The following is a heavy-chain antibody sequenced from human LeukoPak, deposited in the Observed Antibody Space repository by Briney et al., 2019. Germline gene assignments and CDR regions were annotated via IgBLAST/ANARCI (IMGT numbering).Heavy chain of an antibody. Sequence: GASVKVXXXASGYTFTSYAMHWVRQAPGQRLEXMGWINAGNGNTKYSQKFQGRVTITRDTSASTAYMELRSLRSDDTAVYYCAREDGYSKRDAFDIWGQGTMVTVSS. CDR2: INAGNGNT. J-gene: IGHJ3*02. CDR3: AREDGYSKRDAFDI. V-gene: IGHV1-3*01. CDR1: GYTFTSYA. D-gene: IGHD5-24*01.